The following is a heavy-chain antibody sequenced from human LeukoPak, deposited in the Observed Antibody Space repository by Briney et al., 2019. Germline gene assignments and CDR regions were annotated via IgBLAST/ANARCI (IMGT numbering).Heavy chain of an antibody. V-gene: IGHV3-9*01. Sequence: GGSLRLSCAASGFNFVDYAMHWVRQVPGKGLEWVSGISYNSGTIVYADSVKGRFTISRDNAKNSLYLQMNSLRAEDTAVYYCARDLTVAGTGYYFDYWGQGTLVTVSS. CDR1: GFNFVDYA. D-gene: IGHD6-19*01. J-gene: IGHJ4*02. CDR3: ARDLTVAGTGYYFDY. CDR2: ISYNSGTI.